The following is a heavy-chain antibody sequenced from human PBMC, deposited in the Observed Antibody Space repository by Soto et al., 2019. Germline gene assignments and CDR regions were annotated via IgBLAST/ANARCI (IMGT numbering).Heavy chain of an antibody. CDR1: GGSISSSSYY. D-gene: IGHD1-1*01. CDR3: ARLGSEPYFDY. Sequence: SETLSLTCTVSGGSISSSSYYWGWIRQPPGKGLEWIGSIYYSGSTYYNPSLKSRVTISVDTSKNQFSLKLSSVTAADTAVYYCARLGSEPYFDYWGQGTLVTVSS. V-gene: IGHV4-39*01. CDR2: IYYSGST. J-gene: IGHJ4*02.